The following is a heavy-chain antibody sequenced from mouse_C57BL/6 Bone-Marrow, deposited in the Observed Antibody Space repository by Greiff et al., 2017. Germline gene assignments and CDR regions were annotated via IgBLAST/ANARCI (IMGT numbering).Heavy chain of an antibody. J-gene: IGHJ2*01. CDR1: GYTFTSYW. D-gene: IGHD1-1*01. CDR3: ARSSYYGSSYFDY. CDR2: IYPGSGST. Sequence: QVQLQQPGAELVKPGASVKMSCKASGYTFTSYWITWVKQRPGQGLEWIGDIYPGSGSTNYNEEFKSKATLTVDPSSSTAYMPRSSRTAEDSAVYYGARSSYYGSSYFDYWGQGTTLTVSS. V-gene: IGHV1-55*01.